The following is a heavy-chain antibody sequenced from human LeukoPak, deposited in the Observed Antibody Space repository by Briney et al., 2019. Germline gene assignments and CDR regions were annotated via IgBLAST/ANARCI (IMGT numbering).Heavy chain of an antibody. V-gene: IGHV3-48*03. CDR2: ISSSDSTI. Sequence: PGGSLRLSCAASGFTFSAYEMNWVRQAPGKGLEWVSYISSSDSTIYYADSVKGRFTISRDNAKNSLYLQMNSLRAEDTAVYYFAREMDYYDSRPIDYWGQGTLVTVSS. CDR3: AREMDYYDSRPIDY. CDR1: GFTFSAYE. D-gene: IGHD3-22*01. J-gene: IGHJ4*02.